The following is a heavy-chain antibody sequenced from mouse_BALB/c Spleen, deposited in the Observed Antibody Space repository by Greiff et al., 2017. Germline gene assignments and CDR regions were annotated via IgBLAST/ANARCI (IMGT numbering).Heavy chain of an antibody. Sequence: EVQGVESGGGLVKPGGSLKLSCAASGFAFSSYDMSWVRQTPEKRLEWVAYISSGGGSTYYPDTVKGRFTISRDNAKNTLYLQMSSLKSEDTAMYYCAIHGSSGSYWFAYWGQGTLVTVSA. D-gene: IGHD3-1*01. CDR2: ISSGGGST. J-gene: IGHJ3*01. CDR3: AIHGSSGSYWFAY. CDR1: GFAFSSYD. V-gene: IGHV5-12-1*01.